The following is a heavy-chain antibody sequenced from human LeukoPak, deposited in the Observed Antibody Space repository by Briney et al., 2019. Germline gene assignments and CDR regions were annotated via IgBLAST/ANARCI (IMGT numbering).Heavy chain of an antibody. CDR3: AKDLKYYGSGSYPFDY. J-gene: IGHJ4*02. Sequence: SGGSLRLSCAASGFTFSNYWMHWVRQAPGKGLVGVSRISDAGAHTFYADSVKGRFAMSRDNAKNTLYLQMNSLRAEDTAVYYCAKDLKYYGSGSYPFDYWGQGTLVTVSS. V-gene: IGHV3-74*01. CDR2: ISDAGAHT. CDR1: GFTFSNYW. D-gene: IGHD3-10*01.